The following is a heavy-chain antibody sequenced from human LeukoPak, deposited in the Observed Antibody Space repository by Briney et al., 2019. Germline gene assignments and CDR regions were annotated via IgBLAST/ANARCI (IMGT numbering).Heavy chain of an antibody. D-gene: IGHD5-12*01. Sequence: GGSLRLSCADSGFLFSKSWMAWVRQAPGRGLEWLANINQDGSAKTCVDSVKGRFTISRDNAKNSLYLQMNSLRAEDTAMYYCARDSGYNAFDYWGQGTLVTVSS. CDR2: INQDGSAK. CDR3: ARDSGYNAFDY. CDR1: GFLFSKSW. V-gene: IGHV3-7*05. J-gene: IGHJ4*02.